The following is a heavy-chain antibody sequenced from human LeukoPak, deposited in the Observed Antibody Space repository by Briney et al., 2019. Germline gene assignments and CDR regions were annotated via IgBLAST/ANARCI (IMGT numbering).Heavy chain of an antibody. CDR1: GGTFLSHI. CDR2: ITPVIETA. D-gene: IGHD3-10*01. J-gene: IGHJ5*02. V-gene: IGHV1-69*08. CDR3: ARVNLRGSNYNWFDP. Sequence: SVKVSCKTSGGTFLSHIFSWVRQAPGHGLEWIGKITPVIETAKYAQTFQGRVSIYTDKDTTTVYMDLSGLRPDDTADYYCARVNLRGSNYNWFDPWGQGTRVTVSS.